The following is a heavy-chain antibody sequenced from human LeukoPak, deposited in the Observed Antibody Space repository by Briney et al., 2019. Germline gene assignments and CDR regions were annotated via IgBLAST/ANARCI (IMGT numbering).Heavy chain of an antibody. J-gene: IGHJ6*03. CDR1: GYTFTSYD. Sequence: ASVKVSCKASGYTFTSYDINWVRQATGQGLERMGWMNPNSGNTGYAQKFQSRVTMTRNTSISTAYMELSSLRSEDTAVYYCARAYGEYRTYYYYYYYMDVWGKGTTVTISS. CDR3: ARAYGEYRTYYYYYYYMDV. V-gene: IGHV1-8*01. D-gene: IGHD3-16*01. CDR2: MNPNSGNT.